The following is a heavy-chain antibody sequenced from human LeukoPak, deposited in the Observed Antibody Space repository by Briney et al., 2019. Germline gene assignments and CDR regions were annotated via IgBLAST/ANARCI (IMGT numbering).Heavy chain of an antibody. CDR3: ARGRRCSGGSCSIAY. V-gene: IGHV4-34*01. J-gene: IGHJ4*02. Sequence: SETLSLTCAVYGGSFSGYYWSWIRQPPGKGLGWIGEINHSGSTNYNPSLKSRVTISVDTSKNQFSLKLSSVTAADTAVYYCARGRRCSGGSCSIAYWGQGTLVTVSS. D-gene: IGHD2-15*01. CDR2: INHSGST. CDR1: GGSFSGYY.